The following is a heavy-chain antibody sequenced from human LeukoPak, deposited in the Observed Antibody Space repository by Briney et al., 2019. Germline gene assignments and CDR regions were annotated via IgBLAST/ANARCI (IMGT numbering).Heavy chain of an antibody. V-gene: IGHV3-21*01. CDR2: ISSSSSYI. Sequence: PGGSLRLSCAASGFTFSSYSMNWVRQAPGKGLEWVSSISSSSSYIYYADSVEGRFTISRDNAKNSLYLQMNSLRAEDTAVYYCARGLVAAIFDYWGQGTLVTVSS. CDR3: ARGLVAAIFDY. D-gene: IGHD2-15*01. J-gene: IGHJ4*02. CDR1: GFTFSSYS.